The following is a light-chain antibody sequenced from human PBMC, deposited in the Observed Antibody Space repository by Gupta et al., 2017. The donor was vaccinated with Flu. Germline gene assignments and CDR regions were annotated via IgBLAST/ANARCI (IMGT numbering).Light chain of an antibody. CDR1: RSVVHSSNKRNY. J-gene: IGKJ2*01. CDR2: WAS. CDR3: QQSFTTPPT. Sequence: DIVMTQSPDSLAVSLGERATINCKSSRSVVHSSNKRNYLVWYQQKPGQPPNVLISWASTRESGVPDRFSGSGSETDFTLTISSLQAEDVAVYFWQQSFTTPPTFGQGTKLEIK. V-gene: IGKV4-1*01.